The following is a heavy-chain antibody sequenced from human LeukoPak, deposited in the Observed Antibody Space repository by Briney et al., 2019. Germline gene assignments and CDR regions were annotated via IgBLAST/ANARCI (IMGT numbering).Heavy chain of an antibody. V-gene: IGHV4-34*01. D-gene: IGHD6-6*01. CDR1: GGSFSGYY. CDR3: ARLNPSSASYYYYYYGMDV. J-gene: IGHJ6*02. CDR2: INHSGST. Sequence: PSETLSLTCAVYGGSFSGYYWSWIRQPPGKGLEWIGEINHSGSTNYNPSLKSRVTISVDTSKNQFSLKLSSVTAADTAVYYCARLNPSSASYYYYYYGMDVWGQGTTVTVPS.